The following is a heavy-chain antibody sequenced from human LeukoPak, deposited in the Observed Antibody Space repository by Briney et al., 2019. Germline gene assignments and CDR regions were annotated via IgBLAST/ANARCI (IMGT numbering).Heavy chain of an antibody. D-gene: IGHD3-22*01. J-gene: IGHJ4*02. CDR2: IIPIFGTA. Sequence: ASVKVSCKGSGYTFTRYGISWVRQAPGQGLEWMGGIIPIFGTANYAQKFQGRVTITADESTSTAYMELSSLRSEDTAVYYCAGNYYDSSGYYFPDYWGQGTLVTVSS. CDR3: AGNYYDSSGYYFPDY. CDR1: GYTFTRYG. V-gene: IGHV1-69*13.